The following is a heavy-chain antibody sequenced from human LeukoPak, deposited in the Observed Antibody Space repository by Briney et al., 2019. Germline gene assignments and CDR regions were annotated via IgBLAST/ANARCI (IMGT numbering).Heavy chain of an antibody. CDR3: ATIGNGYSDY. V-gene: IGHV4-4*07. CDR2: IYASRST. CDR1: GGSISSYY. D-gene: IGHD3-3*01. J-gene: IGHJ4*02. Sequence: SETLSLTCTVSGGSISSYYWSWIRQPAGKGLEWIGRIYASRSTNYNPSLKSRVTISEDKSKKQFSLKLSSVTAADTAVYYCATIGNGYSDYWGQGTLVTVSS.